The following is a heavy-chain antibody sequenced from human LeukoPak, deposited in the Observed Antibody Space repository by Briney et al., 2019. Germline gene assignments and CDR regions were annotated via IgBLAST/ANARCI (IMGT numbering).Heavy chain of an antibody. CDR1: GFTFSSYA. CDR2: ISYDGNNE. J-gene: IGHJ4*02. Sequence: PGRSLRLSCAASGFTFSSYAMHWVRQAPGKGLEWVAVISYDGNNEYYADSVKGRFTISRDDSKNTLYLQMNSLRAEDTAVYYCARGRSLDRSGYDYKDYWGQGTLVTVSS. CDR3: ARGRSLDRSGYDYKDY. V-gene: IGHV3-30-3*01. D-gene: IGHD5-12*01.